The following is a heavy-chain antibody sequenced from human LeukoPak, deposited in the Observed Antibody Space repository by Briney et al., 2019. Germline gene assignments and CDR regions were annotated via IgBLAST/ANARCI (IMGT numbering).Heavy chain of an antibody. V-gene: IGHV4-39*01. CDR1: GGSISSSSYY. Sequence: SETLSLTCTVSGGSISSSSYYWGWIRQPPGKGLEWIGSIYYSGSTYYNPSLKSRVTISVDTSKNQFSLKLRSVTAADTAVYYCASVMATMYYFHYWVQGTLVTVSS. CDR3: ASVMATMYYFHY. CDR2: IYYSGST. D-gene: IGHD5-24*01. J-gene: IGHJ4*02.